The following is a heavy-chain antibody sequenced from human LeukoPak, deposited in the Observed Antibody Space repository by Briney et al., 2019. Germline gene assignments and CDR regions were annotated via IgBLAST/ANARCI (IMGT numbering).Heavy chain of an antibody. D-gene: IGHD5-12*01. Sequence: VASVKVSCKASGGTFSSYAISWVRQAPGQGLEWMGGIIPIFGTANYAQKFQGRVTVTADESTSTAYMELSSLRSEDTAVYYCARVHSGYDNYYYYYMDVWGKGTTVTVSS. CDR1: GGTFSSYA. V-gene: IGHV1-69*13. J-gene: IGHJ6*03. CDR2: IIPIFGTA. CDR3: ARVHSGYDNYYYYYMDV.